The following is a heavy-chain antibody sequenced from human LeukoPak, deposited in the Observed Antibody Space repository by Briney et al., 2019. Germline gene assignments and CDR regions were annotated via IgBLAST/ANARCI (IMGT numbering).Heavy chain of an antibody. V-gene: IGHV3-20*04. CDR1: GFTVSSNY. J-gene: IGHJ3*02. CDR2: INWNGGST. CDR3: AREGVPAAFDI. Sequence: GGSLRLSCAASGFTVSSNYMSWVRQAPGKGLEWVSGINWNGGSTGYADSVKGRFTISRDNAKKSLYLQMNSLRAEDTAVYYCAREGVPAAFDIWGQGTMVTVSS. D-gene: IGHD2-2*01.